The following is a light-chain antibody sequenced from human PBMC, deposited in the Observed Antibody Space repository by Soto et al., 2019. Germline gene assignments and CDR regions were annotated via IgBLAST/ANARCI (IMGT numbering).Light chain of an antibody. V-gene: IGKV3-11*01. J-gene: IGKJ5*01. Sequence: EIVLTQSPATLSLSPGERATLSCRASQTISYYLAWYQQKPGQAPRLLIYDASNRATGIPARFSGSGSGTYFTLTISSLEPEDFALYYCQQRSNWPITFGQGTRLEIK. CDR1: QTISYY. CDR2: DAS. CDR3: QQRSNWPIT.